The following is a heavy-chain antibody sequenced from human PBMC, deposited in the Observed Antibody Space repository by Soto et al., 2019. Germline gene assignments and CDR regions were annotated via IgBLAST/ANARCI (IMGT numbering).Heavy chain of an antibody. CDR2: IYYSGST. Sequence: QVQLQESGPGLVKPSQTLSLTCTVSGGSISSGGYYWSWIRQHPGKGLEWIGYIYYSGSTYYNPSLKSRVTISVDTSKSQFSLKLSSVTAADTAVYYCARGLPSSGITIFGVVTSHFDYWGQGTLVTVSS. CDR1: GGSISSGGYY. CDR3: ARGLPSSGITIFGVVTSHFDY. J-gene: IGHJ4*02. D-gene: IGHD3-3*01. V-gene: IGHV4-31*03.